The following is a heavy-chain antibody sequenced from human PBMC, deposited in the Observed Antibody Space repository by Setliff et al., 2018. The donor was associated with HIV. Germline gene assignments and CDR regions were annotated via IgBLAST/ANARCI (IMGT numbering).Heavy chain of an antibody. V-gene: IGHV4-39*01. CDR2: IHYNGRT. CDR1: GDSITNDDYY. CDR3: ARYTAKVDWFDP. J-gene: IGHJ5*02. Sequence: PSETLSLTCTVSGDSITNDDYYWGWIRQPPGKGLEWIAIIHYNGRTYYDPSLKSRVTIFVDTSKTQFYLKLRSVTASDTAVYYCARYTAKVDWFDPWGQGTLVTVSS. D-gene: IGHD5-18*01.